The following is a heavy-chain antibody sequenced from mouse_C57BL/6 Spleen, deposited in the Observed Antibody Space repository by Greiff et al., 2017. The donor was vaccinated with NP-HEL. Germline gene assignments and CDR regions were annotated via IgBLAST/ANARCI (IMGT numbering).Heavy chain of an antibody. V-gene: IGHV14-2*01. J-gene: IGHJ4*01. CDR3: ARSRNRIAYYYGRAMDY. CDR1: GFNIKDYY. D-gene: IGHD1-1*01. CDR2: IDPEDGET. Sequence: EVQLQESGAELVKPGASVKLSCTASGFNIKDYYMHWVKQRTEQGLEWIGRIDPEDGETKYAPKFQGKATITADTSSNTAYLQLSSLTSEDTAVYYCARSRNRIAYYYGRAMDYWGQGTSVTVSS.